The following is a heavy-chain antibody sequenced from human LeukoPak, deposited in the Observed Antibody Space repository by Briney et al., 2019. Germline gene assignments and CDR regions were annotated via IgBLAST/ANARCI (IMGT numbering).Heavy chain of an antibody. CDR2: IYYSGST. CDR1: GGSISSSSYY. J-gene: IGHJ4*02. V-gene: IGHV4-39*07. CDR3: ARDSSGYYAADY. Sequence: SETLSLTCTVSGGSISSSSYYWGWIRQPPGKGLEWIGSIYYSGSTYYNPSLKSRVTISVDTSKNQFSLKLSSVTAADTAVYYCARDSSGYYAADYWGQGTLVTVSS. D-gene: IGHD3-22*01.